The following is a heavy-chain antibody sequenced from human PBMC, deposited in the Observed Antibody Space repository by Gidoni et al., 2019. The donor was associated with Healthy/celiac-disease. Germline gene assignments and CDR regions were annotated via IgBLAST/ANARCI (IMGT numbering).Heavy chain of an antibody. V-gene: IGHV4-4*02. CDR2: IYHSGIT. J-gene: IGHJ4*02. CDR3: ASSAVLGDYYDSRGQKGDY. CDR1: GGSNSSSNW. Sequence: QVQLQESGPGLVKPSGTLSLTCAVSGGSNSSSNWWSGVRQPPGKGLELIGEIYHSGITNYNPTLRSRVTISVDKSKYQFSLKLSSVTAADTAVYYCASSAVLGDYYDSRGQKGDYWGQGTLVTVSS. D-gene: IGHD3-22*01.